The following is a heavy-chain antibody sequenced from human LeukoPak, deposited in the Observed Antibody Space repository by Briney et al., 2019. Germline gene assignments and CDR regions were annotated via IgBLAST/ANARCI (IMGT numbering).Heavy chain of an antibody. J-gene: IGHJ5*02. Sequence: SQTLSLTCTVSGSSISSGGYYWSWIRQHPGKGLEWIGYIYYSGGTYYNPSLKSRVTVSVDTSKNQYSLKLRSEPAADTAVYYCARGDYYDSSGYYSPWGQGTLVTVSS. V-gene: IGHV4-31*03. D-gene: IGHD3-22*01. CDR1: GSSISSGGYY. CDR2: IYYSGGT. CDR3: ARGDYYDSSGYYSP.